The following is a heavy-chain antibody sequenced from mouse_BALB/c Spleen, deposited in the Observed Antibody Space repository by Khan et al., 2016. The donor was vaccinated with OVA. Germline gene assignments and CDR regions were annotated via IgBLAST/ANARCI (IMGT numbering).Heavy chain of an antibody. J-gene: IGHJ1*01. CDR1: GFSLNSYG. V-gene: IGHV2-9*02. D-gene: IGHD1-1*01. CDR2: IWAGGST. Sequence: QVQLKESGPGLVAPSQSLSITCTVSGFSLNSYGVHWVRQPPGKGLEWLGVIWAGGSTNYNSALMSRLSINKDNSKSQVFLKMNSLQSDDSAMYYCARDSGYYGVSWYFDVWGAGTTVTVSS. CDR3: ARDSGYYGVSWYFDV.